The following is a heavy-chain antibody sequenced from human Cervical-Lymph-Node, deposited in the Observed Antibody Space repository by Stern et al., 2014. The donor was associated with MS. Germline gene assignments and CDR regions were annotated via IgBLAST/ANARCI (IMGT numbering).Heavy chain of an antibody. CDR1: GYSFTGYY. D-gene: IGHD6-13*01. CDR3: AKVSTSWYPATIDY. CDR2: INPNSGDT. V-gene: IGHV1-2*02. Sequence: QVQLVQSGAQVKKPGASVKVSCKASGYSFTGYYMHWVRQAPGQGLEWMGWINPNSGDTNFAQKFQGRVTMTRDTSITTAYMELSRLTSDDTAVYYCAKVSTSWYPATIDYWGQGTLVTVSS. J-gene: IGHJ4*02.